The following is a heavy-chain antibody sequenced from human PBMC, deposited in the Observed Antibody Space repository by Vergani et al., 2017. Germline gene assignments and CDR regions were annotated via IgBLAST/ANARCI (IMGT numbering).Heavy chain of an antibody. CDR3: AKGRKVAVTRTDFDY. CDR2: IYSGGST. V-gene: IGHV3-53*02. CDR1: GFTVSGNY. D-gene: IGHD2-15*01. J-gene: IGHJ4*02. Sequence: EVQLVETGGGLIQPGGSLRLSCAASGFTVSGNYMSWVRQAPGKGLEWVSVIYSGGSTYYADSVKGRFTISRDNSKNTLYLQMNSLRAEDTAVYYCAKGRKVAVTRTDFDYWGQGTLVTVSS.